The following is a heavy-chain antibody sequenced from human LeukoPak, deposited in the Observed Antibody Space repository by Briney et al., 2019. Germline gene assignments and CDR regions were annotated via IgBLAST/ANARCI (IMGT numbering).Heavy chain of an antibody. J-gene: IGHJ6*03. Sequence: SETLSLTCAVYGGSFSGYYWSWIRQPPGKGLEWIGEINHSGSTNYNPSLKRRVTISVDTSKNQFSLKLSSVTAADTAVYYCARVKDPGGYYYYYYMDIWGKGNTVTVSS. CDR2: INHSGST. V-gene: IGHV4-34*01. D-gene: IGHD3-16*01. CDR1: GGSFSGYY. CDR3: ARVKDPGGYYYYYYMDI.